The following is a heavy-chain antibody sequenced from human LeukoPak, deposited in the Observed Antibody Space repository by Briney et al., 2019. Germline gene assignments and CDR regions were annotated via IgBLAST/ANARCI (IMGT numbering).Heavy chain of an antibody. J-gene: IGHJ5*02. CDR2: IYYSGST. Sequence: SETLSLTCTVSGGSISSYYWSWIRQPPGKGLEWIGYIYYSGSTNYNPSLKSRLTISVDTSKNQFSLKLSSVTAADTAVYYCARIENHWFDPWGQGTLVTVSS. CDR3: ARIENHWFDP. V-gene: IGHV4-59*01. CDR1: GGSISSYY.